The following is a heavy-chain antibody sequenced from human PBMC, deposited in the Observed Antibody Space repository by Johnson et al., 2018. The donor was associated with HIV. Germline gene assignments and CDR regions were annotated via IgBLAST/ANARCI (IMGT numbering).Heavy chain of an antibody. CDR2: INQDGSET. CDR3: ARGRDSSGDGGAFDI. D-gene: IGHD1-26*01. CDR1: QFTFNNYW. V-gene: IGHV3-7*05. Sequence: VQVVESGGGLVQPGGSLRLSCAASQFTFNNYWMNWVRQAPGKGLEWVANINQDGSETYYLDSLKGRFTISRDNAKNSLFLQMNSLRADDTALYYCARGRDSSGDGGAFDIWGQGTMVTVSS. J-gene: IGHJ3*02.